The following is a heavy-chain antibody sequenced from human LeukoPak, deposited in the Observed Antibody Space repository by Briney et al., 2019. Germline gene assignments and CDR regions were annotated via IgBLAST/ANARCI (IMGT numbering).Heavy chain of an antibody. D-gene: IGHD6-19*01. Sequence: GAAVKVSCKASGGTFSSYAISWVRQAPGQGLEWMGGIIPIFGTANYAQKFQGRVTITADKSTSTAYMELSSLRSEDTAVYYCARGSGSGWYVYYYYYMDVWGKGTTVTVSS. J-gene: IGHJ6*03. CDR1: GGTFSSYA. CDR2: IIPIFGTA. CDR3: ARGSGSGWYVYYYYYMDV. V-gene: IGHV1-69*06.